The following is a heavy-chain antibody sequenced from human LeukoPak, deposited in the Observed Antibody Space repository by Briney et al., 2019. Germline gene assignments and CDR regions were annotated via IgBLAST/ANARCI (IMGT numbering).Heavy chain of an antibody. CDR1: GFTFSSYT. CDR2: ISSSSSYI. Sequence: PRGSLRLSCSASGFTFSSYTMNWVRQAPGKGLEWVSSISSSSSYIYYADSVKGRFTISRDNAKNSLYLHMNSLRAEDTAVYYCARVNYFSDYWGQGTLVTVSS. J-gene: IGHJ4*02. CDR3: ARVNYFSDY. V-gene: IGHV3-21*01. D-gene: IGHD1-7*01.